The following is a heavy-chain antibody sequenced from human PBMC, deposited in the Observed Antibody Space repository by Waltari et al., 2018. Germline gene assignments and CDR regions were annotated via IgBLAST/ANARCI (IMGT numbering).Heavy chain of an antibody. V-gene: IGHV4-34*01. J-gene: IGHJ3*02. CDR3: ARAPPYYDFWSGYDRHHDAFDI. CDR2: INHSGST. CDR1: GGSFSGYY. Sequence: QVQLQQWGAGLLKPSETLSLTCAVYGGSFSGYYWSWIRQPPGKGLEWIGEINHSGSTNYNPSLKSRVTISVDTSKNQFSLKLSSVTAADTAVYYCARAPPYYDFWSGYDRHHDAFDIWGQGTMVTVSS. D-gene: IGHD3-3*01.